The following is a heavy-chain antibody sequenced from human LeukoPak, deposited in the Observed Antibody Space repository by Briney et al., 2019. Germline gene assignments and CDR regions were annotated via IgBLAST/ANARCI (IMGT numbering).Heavy chain of an antibody. J-gene: IGHJ5*02. CDR2: IRGDGSMT. V-gene: IGHV3-74*01. CDR3: ARSDWFDP. CDR1: GFTFNNVW. Sequence: GSLRLSCAASGFTFNNVWMHWVRQAPGKGLVWVSRIRGDGSMTVYADSVRGRFTISRDNAKNTLYLEMNSLRVEDTAVYYCARSDWFDPWGQGTLVTVSS.